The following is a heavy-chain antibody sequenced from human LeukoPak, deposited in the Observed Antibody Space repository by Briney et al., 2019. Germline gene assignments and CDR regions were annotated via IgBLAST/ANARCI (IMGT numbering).Heavy chain of an antibody. CDR3: ASRRFGELTSKGYYYDYMDV. V-gene: IGHV4-59*08. CDR1: GGSISSYS. Sequence: SGTLSLTCTVSGGSISSYSWSWVRQPPGKGLEWIGDIYYSGGTNYNPSPKSGGTISVDTTKKQFSLKLSSVTAADTAVYYWASRRFGELTSKGYYYDYMDVWGKGTTVTVSS. J-gene: IGHJ6*03. D-gene: IGHD3-10*01. CDR2: IYYSGGT.